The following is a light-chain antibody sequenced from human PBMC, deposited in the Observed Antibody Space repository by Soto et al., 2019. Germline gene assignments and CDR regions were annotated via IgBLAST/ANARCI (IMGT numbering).Light chain of an antibody. Sequence: DIQMTQSPSSLSASVGDRVTITCRASQSISSYLNWYQQKPGKAPNLLIYAASSLQSGVPSRFSGSGSGTDFTLTISSLKPEDFATYYGQQSYSTPYTFGQGTKLEIK. CDR3: QQSYSTPYT. CDR2: AAS. J-gene: IGKJ2*01. CDR1: QSISSY. V-gene: IGKV1-39*01.